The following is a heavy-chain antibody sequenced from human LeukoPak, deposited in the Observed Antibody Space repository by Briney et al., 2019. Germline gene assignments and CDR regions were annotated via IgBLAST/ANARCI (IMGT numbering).Heavy chain of an antibody. V-gene: IGHV1-3*03. CDR1: GYTFTSYA. J-gene: IGHJ3*02. D-gene: IGHD2-15*01. CDR2: INAGNGNT. Sequence: ASVKVSCKASGYTFTSYAMHWVRQAPGQRLEWMGWINAGNGNTKYSQEFQGRVTITRDTSASTAYMEPSSLRSEDMAVYYCARGISYCSGGSCYSGVDDAFDIWGQGTMVTVSS. CDR3: ARGISYCSGGSCYSGVDDAFDI.